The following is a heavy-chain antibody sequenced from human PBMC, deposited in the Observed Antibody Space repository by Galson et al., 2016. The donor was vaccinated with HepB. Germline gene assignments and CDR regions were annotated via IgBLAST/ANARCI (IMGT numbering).Heavy chain of an antibody. J-gene: IGHJ4*02. CDR3: AHASLRPTTEFDY. D-gene: IGHD1-26*01. V-gene: IGHV2-5*02. Sequence: DDDKRYSPSVKSRLTITKDTSKNQVVLTMTNMDPVDIATYYCAHASLRPTTEFDYWGQGTLVTVSS. CDR2: DDDK.